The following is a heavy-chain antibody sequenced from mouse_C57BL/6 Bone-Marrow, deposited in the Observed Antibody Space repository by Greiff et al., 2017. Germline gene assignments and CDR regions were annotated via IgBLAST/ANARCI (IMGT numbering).Heavy chain of an antibody. CDR1: GYAFSSYW. J-gene: IGHJ3*01. Sequence: VQLQQSGAELVKPGASVKISCKASGYAFSSYWMNWVKQRPGKGLEWIGQIYPGDGDTNYNGKFKGKATLTADKSSSTAYMQLSSLTSEDSAVYFCARGGYCYGSSPPFAYWGQGTLVTVSA. D-gene: IGHD1-1*01. CDR2: IYPGDGDT. CDR3: ARGGYCYGSSPPFAY. V-gene: IGHV1-80*01.